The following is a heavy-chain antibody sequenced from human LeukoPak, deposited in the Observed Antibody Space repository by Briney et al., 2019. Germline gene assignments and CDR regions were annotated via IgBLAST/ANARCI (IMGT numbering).Heavy chain of an antibody. CDR2: ISSNGGST. D-gene: IGHD6-13*01. Sequence: GGSLRLSCSASGFTFSSYAMHWVRQAPGKGLEYVSTISSNGGSTYYADSVKGRFTISRDNSMNTLYLQMSSLRVEDTAVYYCVKGLAAAGTNYWGQGTLVTVSS. V-gene: IGHV3-64D*09. CDR1: GFTFSSYA. CDR3: VKGLAAAGTNY. J-gene: IGHJ4*02.